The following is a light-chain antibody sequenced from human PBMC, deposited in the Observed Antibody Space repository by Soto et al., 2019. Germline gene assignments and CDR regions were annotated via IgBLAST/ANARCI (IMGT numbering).Light chain of an antibody. J-gene: IGKJ1*01. Sequence: DIQLTQSPSFLSASVGDRLTITCRDSQDISDYLAWYQQRPGKAPKLLIYAASTLPSGVPSLFSGSGAGTDFTLTISSLQPEDVATDYCPKYNSAPRTFGQGTKVDIK. CDR1: QDISDY. CDR3: PKYNSAPRT. CDR2: AAS. V-gene: IGKV1-27*01.